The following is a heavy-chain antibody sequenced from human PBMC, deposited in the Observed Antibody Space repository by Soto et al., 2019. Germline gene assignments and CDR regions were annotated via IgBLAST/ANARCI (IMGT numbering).Heavy chain of an antibody. D-gene: IGHD2-2*01. CDR3: ARSSRYIVVRKPTGNQDYYGMDV. V-gene: IGHV1-69*01. CDR1: GGTFSNYT. J-gene: IGHJ6*02. Sequence: QVQLVQSGAEVKKPGSSVKVFCKASGGTFSNYTISWVRQAPGQGLEWMGGIIPVFGTTDYEQKFQGSVTIPADGSTSTAYMKLSSLRSADTAVYYCARSSRYIVVRKPTGNQDYYGMDVWGQGTTVTVSS. CDR2: IIPVFGTT.